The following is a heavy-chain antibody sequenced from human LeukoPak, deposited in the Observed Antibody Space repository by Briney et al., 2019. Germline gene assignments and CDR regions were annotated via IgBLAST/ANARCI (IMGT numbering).Heavy chain of an antibody. Sequence: SETLSLTCTVSGGSISSYYWSWIRQPPGKGLEWLGHIYYCESTNYNPSLKSRVTISVDASKNQFSLQRSSVTAADTAVYYCATRKIGGATRSFDYWGQGTLVTVSS. J-gene: IGHJ4*02. D-gene: IGHD1-26*01. V-gene: IGHV4-59*08. CDR2: IYYCEST. CDR1: GGSISSYY. CDR3: ATRKIGGATRSFDY.